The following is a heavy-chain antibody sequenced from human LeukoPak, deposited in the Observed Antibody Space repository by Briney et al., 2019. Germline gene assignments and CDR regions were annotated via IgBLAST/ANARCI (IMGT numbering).Heavy chain of an antibody. Sequence: ASVKVSCKASGYTFTSYDINWVRQASGQGLEWMGWMNPNTGNTGYAQKFQGRVTITRNTSISTVYMELSSLRSEDTAVYYCARVGMYSGSYADYWGQGTLVTVSS. D-gene: IGHD1-26*01. CDR2: MNPNTGNT. V-gene: IGHV1-8*03. CDR3: ARVGMYSGSYADY. J-gene: IGHJ4*02. CDR1: GYTFTSYD.